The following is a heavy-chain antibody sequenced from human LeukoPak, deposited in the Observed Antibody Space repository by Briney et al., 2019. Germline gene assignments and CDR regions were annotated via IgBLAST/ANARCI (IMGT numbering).Heavy chain of an antibody. CDR3: ARHKNVDTNGWYF. CDR2: FHYSGS. Sequence: SETLSLTCTVSGGSISYYYWSWIRQTPGKGLEWIGYFHYSGSNYNPSLKSRVTISVDTSMNQFSLTLSSVTAADTAIYYCARHKNVDTNGWYFWGRGTLVTVSS. D-gene: IGHD5-18*01. V-gene: IGHV4-59*08. J-gene: IGHJ4*02. CDR1: GGSISYYY.